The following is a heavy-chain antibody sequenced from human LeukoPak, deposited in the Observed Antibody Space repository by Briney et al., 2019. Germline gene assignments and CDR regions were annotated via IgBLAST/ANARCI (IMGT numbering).Heavy chain of an antibody. CDR2: TSNKADSNTT. V-gene: IGHV3-72*01. D-gene: IGHD2-15*01. Sequence: GGSLRLSCAASEFTISDHYMDWVRRAPGEGLEWVCRTSNKADSNTTYYAASVKGRFTISRDNSKNLLYLQMKSLKAEDTAVYYCTRHYFSDWGQGTLVTVSS. CDR1: EFTISDHY. J-gene: IGHJ4*02. CDR3: TRHYFSD.